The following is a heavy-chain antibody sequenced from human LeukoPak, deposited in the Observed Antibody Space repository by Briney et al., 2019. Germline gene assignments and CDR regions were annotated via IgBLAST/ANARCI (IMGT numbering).Heavy chain of an antibody. J-gene: IGHJ2*01. CDR1: GGSISSSSYY. CDR2: IYYSGST. D-gene: IGHD3-22*01. Sequence: SETLSLTCTVSGGSISSSSYYWGWIRQPPGKGLEWIGSIYYSGSTNYNPSLKSRVTISVDMSKNQFSLKLSSVTAADTAVYYCARLRGRGYYDSRDEERPPQENWYFDLWGRGTLVTVSS. CDR3: ARLRGRGYYDSRDEERPPQENWYFDL. V-gene: IGHV4-39*07.